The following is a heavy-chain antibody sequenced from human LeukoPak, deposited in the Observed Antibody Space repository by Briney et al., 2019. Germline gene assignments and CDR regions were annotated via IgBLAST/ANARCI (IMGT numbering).Heavy chain of an antibody. J-gene: IGHJ4*02. CDR1: GFTFNDYY. V-gene: IGHV3-11*01. Sequence: GGSLRLSCAASGFTFNDYYMSCIREAPGKSLEWGSYISNSGNTIKEADSVKGRFTISRDNAQNSLFLQMKSLRAEDTAVYYCARYRVITNDYFDSWGQGTLVTVSS. CDR3: ARYRVITNDYFDS. CDR2: ISNSGNTI. D-gene: IGHD3-16*01.